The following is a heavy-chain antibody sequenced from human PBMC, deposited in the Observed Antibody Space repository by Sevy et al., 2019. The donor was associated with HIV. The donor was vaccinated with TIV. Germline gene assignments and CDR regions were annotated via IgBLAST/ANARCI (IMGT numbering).Heavy chain of an antibody. CDR1: GFTFRNAW. D-gene: IGHD5-18*01. CDR3: STDIVVQSGYSYDFSRINRDFSLNSGADV. J-gene: IGHJ6*02. V-gene: IGHV3-15*04. Sequence: GGSLRLSCVASGFTFRNAWMTWVRQVPGKGLEWVGRIVNDPDGGTTDYAAPVKGRFIVSRDDSKNTLYLQMNSLKTEDSAVYYCSTDIVVQSGYSYDFSRINRDFSLNSGADVWGQGTTVTVSS. CDR2: IVNDPDGGTT.